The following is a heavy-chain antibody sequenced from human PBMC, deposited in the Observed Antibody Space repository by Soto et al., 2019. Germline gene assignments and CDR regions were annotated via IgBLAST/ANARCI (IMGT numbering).Heavy chain of an antibody. CDR1: GDSISSGGYY. J-gene: IGHJ4*02. CDR2: IYYSGST. D-gene: IGHD3-10*01. Sequence: PSETLSLTCTVSGDSISSGGYYWSWIRQHPGKGLEWIGYIYYSGSTYYNPSLKSRVTISVDTSKKQFSLKLNSVTAADTAVFYCARGAPITMVRGVTIRFDYWGQGTLVTVSS. V-gene: IGHV4-31*03. CDR3: ARGAPITMVRGVTIRFDY.